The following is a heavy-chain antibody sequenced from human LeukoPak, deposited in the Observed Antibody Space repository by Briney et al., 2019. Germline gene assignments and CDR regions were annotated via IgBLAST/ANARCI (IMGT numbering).Heavy chain of an antibody. CDR2: ISNSGST. J-gene: IGHJ5*02. CDR3: ARDYGDYFRWFDP. V-gene: IGHV4-31*03. CDR1: GDSITSGGYH. Sequence: SQTLSVTCTVSGDSITSGGYHWTWIRQHPVKGLERIGYISNSGSTYYNPSLKSRLNISMDTSKNQFSLSLTSVNAADTAVYYCARDYGDYFRWFDPWGQGTLVTVSS. D-gene: IGHD4-17*01.